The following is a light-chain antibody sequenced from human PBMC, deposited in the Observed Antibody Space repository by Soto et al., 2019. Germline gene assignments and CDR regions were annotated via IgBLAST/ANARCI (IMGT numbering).Light chain of an antibody. Sequence: QSALTQPRSVSGSPGQSVTIYCTGTSXDVGGYNFVSWYQQHPGKVPKLMIYDVTKRPSGVPNRFSGSKSGNTAPLTISALQAEDEADYYCCSYAGSYTLYVFGTGTKVTVL. CDR3: CSYAGSYTLYV. V-gene: IGLV2-11*01. CDR2: DVT. CDR1: SXDVGGYNF. J-gene: IGLJ1*01.